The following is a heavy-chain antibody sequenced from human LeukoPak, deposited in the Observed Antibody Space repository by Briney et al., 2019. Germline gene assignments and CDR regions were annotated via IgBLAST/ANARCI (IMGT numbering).Heavy chain of an antibody. Sequence: SETLSLTCTVSGGSISSSSYYWGWIRQPPGKGLEWIGSIYHSGSTYYNPSLKSRVTISVDTSKNQFSLKLSSVTAADTAVYYCARDGIAAADYYGMDVWGKGTTVTVSS. CDR2: IYHSGST. CDR3: ARDGIAAADYYGMDV. J-gene: IGHJ6*04. D-gene: IGHD6-13*01. CDR1: GGSISSSSYY. V-gene: IGHV4-39*07.